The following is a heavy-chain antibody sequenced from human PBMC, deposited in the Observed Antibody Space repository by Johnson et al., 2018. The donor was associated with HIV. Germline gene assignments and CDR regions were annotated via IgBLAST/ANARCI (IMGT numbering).Heavy chain of an antibody. CDR2: ISFDGNLK. V-gene: IGHV3-33*08. J-gene: IGHJ3*02. D-gene: IGHD4-23*01. Sequence: QVQLVESGGGVVQPGKSLTLSCVGSGLSFSNFGIHWVRQAPGKGPEWVAVISFDGNLKKYADSVKGRFTISRDNAKNSLYLQMNSLRAEDTAVYYCAREQYGGNSNAGDGFDIWGQGTMVTVSS. CDR1: GLSFSNFG. CDR3: AREQYGGNSNAGDGFDI.